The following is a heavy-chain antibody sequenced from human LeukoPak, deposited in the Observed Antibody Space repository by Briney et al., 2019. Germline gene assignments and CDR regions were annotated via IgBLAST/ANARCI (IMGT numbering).Heavy chain of an antibody. V-gene: IGHV4-61*02. J-gene: IGHJ4*02. CDR1: GGSISSGSYY. CDR2: IYTSGST. Sequence: KPSQTLSLTCTVSGGSISSGSYYWSWIRQPAGKGLEWIGRIYTSGSTNYNPSLKSRVTISVDTSKNQFSLKLSSVTAADTAVYYCARGIRGAYYFDYWGQGTLVTVSS. CDR3: ARGIRGAYYFDY.